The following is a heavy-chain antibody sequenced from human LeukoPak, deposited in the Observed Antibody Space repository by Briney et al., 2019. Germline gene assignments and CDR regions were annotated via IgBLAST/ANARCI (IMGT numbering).Heavy chain of an antibody. CDR2: MNPNSGNT. J-gene: IGHJ4*02. D-gene: IGHD3-10*01. CDR1: GYTFTSYD. V-gene: IGHV1-8*01. CDR3: ARVSWFGELNIDY. Sequence: ASVKVSCKASGYTFTSYDINWVRQATGQGLERMGWMNPNSGNTGYAQKFQGRVTMTRNTSISTVYMELSSLRSEDTAVYYCARVSWFGELNIDYWGQGTLVTVSS.